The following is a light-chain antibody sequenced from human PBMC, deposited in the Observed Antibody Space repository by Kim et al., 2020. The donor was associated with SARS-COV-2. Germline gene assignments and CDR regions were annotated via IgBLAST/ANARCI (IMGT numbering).Light chain of an antibody. V-gene: IGLV4-69*01. CDR3: QSWGV. Sequence: ASLGSSVKLTCTLNSGHSSNAIAWHQQQPEKGPRYLMKVNNDGSHSKGDGIPDRFSGSSSGAERYLTISSLQSVDEADYYCQSWGVFGGGTKLTVL. CDR1: SGHSSNA. CDR2: VNNDGSH. J-gene: IGLJ3*02.